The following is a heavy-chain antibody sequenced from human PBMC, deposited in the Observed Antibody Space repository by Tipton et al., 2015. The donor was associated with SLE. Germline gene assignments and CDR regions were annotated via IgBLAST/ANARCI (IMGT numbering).Heavy chain of an antibody. V-gene: IGHV4-61*02. J-gene: IGHJ6*03. CDR1: GGSISRFRSY. Sequence: TLSLTCTVSGGSISRFRSYWNWIRQPAGKGLEWIGRIDFRGNTNYNPSLKSRVAISLDTSKNQFSLRLDSVTAGDTALYFCARDEVVMPAAYYSYYYMGVWGKGTTVTVSS. CDR3: ARDEVVMPAAYYSYYYMGV. CDR2: IDFRGNT. D-gene: IGHD2-2*01.